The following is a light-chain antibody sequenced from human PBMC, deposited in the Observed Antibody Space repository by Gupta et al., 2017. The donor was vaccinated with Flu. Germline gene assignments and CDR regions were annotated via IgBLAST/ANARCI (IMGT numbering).Light chain of an antibody. CDR3: CSYAGSSTLYV. Sequence: SSDVGSYNLVSWYQQHPGKAPKLMIYKVSKRPSGVSNRFSGSKSGNTASLTISGLQAEDEADYYCCSYAGSSTLYVFGTGTKVTVL. V-gene: IGLV2-23*02. CDR2: KVS. J-gene: IGLJ1*01. CDR1: SSDVGSYNL.